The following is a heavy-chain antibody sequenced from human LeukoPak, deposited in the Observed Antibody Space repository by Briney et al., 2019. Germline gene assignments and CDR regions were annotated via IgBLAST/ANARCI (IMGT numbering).Heavy chain of an antibody. J-gene: IGHJ4*02. D-gene: IGHD6-13*01. V-gene: IGHV1-8*01. CDR2: MNPNSGNT. CDR3: ATTGGYSSSWYGDY. CDR1: GYTFASYD. Sequence: ASVKVSCKASGYTFASYDINWVRQATGQGLERMGWMNPNSGNTGYAQKFQGRVTMTRNTSISTAYMELSSLRSEDTAVYYCATTGGYSSSWYGDYWGQGTLVTVSS.